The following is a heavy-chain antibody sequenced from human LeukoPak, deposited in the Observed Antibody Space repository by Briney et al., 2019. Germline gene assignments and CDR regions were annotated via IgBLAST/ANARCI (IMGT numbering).Heavy chain of an antibody. CDR2: INPSGGST. CDR3: ATGRRGAWFDP. J-gene: IGHJ5*02. Sequence: ASVKVSCKASGYTFTGYYMHWVRQAPGQGLEWMGIINPSGGSTSYAQKFQGRVTMTRDTSTDTAYMELSSLRSEDTAVYYCATGRRGAWFDPWGQGTLVTVSS. V-gene: IGHV1-46*01. CDR1: GYTFTGYY. D-gene: IGHD1-26*01.